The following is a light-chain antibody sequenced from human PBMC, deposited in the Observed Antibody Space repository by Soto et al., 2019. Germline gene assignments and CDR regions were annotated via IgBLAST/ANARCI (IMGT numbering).Light chain of an antibody. V-gene: IGLV2-14*01. CDR1: SSDVGGYNY. Sequence: QSALTQPASVSGSPGQSITISCTGTSSDVGGYNYVSWYQQHPGKAPKLMIYAVADRPSGVSSRFSGSKSGNTASLTISGLQAEDEAAYYSSSYTSSSTPYVFGSGPKVTVL. CDR2: AVA. CDR3: SSYTSSSTPYV. J-gene: IGLJ1*01.